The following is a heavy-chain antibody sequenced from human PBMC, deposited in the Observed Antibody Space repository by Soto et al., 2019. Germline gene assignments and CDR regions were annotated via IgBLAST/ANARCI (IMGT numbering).Heavy chain of an antibody. CDR1: GFTFSSYG. J-gene: IGHJ4*02. D-gene: IGHD2-2*01. V-gene: IGHV3-30*18. CDR3: AKDYSPALCGTRCYGAIDY. CDR2: ISYDGSNK. Sequence: PGGSLRLSCAACGFTFSSYGIHWVRQAPGKGLEWVAVISYDGSNKYYADSVKGRFTISRDNSKDTLYLQMNSLRAEDTAVYYCAKDYSPALCGTRCYGAIDYWGQGTVVTVSS.